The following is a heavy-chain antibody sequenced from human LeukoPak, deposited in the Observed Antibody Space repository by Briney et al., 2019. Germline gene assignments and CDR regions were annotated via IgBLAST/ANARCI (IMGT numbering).Heavy chain of an antibody. CDR3: ARGGGWEVLFDY. CDR2: IYYTGST. D-gene: IGHD1-26*01. Sequence: SETLSLTCTVSGGSISSYYWSWIRQPPGKGLDWIGYIYYTGSTNYNPSLKSRVTISVDTSKHQFSLKLSSVTAADTAVHYCARGGGWEVLFDYWGQGALVTVSS. J-gene: IGHJ4*02. V-gene: IGHV4-59*08. CDR1: GGSISSYY.